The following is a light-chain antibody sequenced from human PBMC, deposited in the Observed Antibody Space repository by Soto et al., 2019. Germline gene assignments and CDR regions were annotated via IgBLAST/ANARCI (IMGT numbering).Light chain of an antibody. CDR3: QQTFSTPVT. CDR2: AAS. CDR1: QSISSY. J-gene: IGKJ2*01. Sequence: DIQMTQSPSSLSASIGDRVTITCRASQSISSYLNWYQQKPGKAPKLLIYAASSLQSGVPSRFSGIGSGPDFSLTISSLQPEDFATYYCQQTFSTPVTFGQGTMLEIK. V-gene: IGKV1-39*01.